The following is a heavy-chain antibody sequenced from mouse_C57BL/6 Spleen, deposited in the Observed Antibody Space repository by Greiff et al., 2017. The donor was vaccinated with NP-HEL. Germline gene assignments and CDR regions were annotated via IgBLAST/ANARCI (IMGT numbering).Heavy chain of an antibody. D-gene: IGHD1-1*01. J-gene: IGHJ4*01. Sequence: EVQRVESGGGLVKPGGSLKLSCAASGFTFSDYGMHWVRQAPEKGLEWVAYISSGSSTIYYADTVKGRFTISRDNAKNTLFLQMTSLRSEDTAMYYCARNYVGNAMDYWGQGTSVTVSS. CDR2: ISSGSSTI. CDR3: ARNYVGNAMDY. V-gene: IGHV5-17*01. CDR1: GFTFSDYG.